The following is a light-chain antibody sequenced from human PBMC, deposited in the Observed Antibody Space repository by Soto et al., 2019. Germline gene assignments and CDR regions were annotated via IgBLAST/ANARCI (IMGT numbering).Light chain of an antibody. J-gene: IGKJ2*01. V-gene: IGKV4-1*01. Sequence: DIVMTRSPDSLAVSLGERATINCKSSQSVLYSSNNKNYLAWYQQKPGQPPKLLIYWASTRESGVPDRLSGSGSGTDFTLTISSLQAEDVAVYYCQQYYSTPPTFGQGTKLEIK. CDR3: QQYYSTPPT. CDR1: QSVLYSSNNKNY. CDR2: WAS.